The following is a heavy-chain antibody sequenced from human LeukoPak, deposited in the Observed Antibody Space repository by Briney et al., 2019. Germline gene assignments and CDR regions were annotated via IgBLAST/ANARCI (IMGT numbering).Heavy chain of an antibody. D-gene: IGHD2-15*01. CDR2: IYYSGST. J-gene: IGHJ3*01. CDR1: GGSISSGDYY. Sequence: TQTLSLTCTVSGGSISSGDYYWSWLRQPPGKGLEWIGYIYYSGSTYYNPSLKIRLTISVDPSKNQFSLQLSSVTAADTAVYYCARDRGGVIPRAFDLWRQGPMVTVSS. CDR3: ARDRGGVIPRAFDL. V-gene: IGHV4-30-4*01.